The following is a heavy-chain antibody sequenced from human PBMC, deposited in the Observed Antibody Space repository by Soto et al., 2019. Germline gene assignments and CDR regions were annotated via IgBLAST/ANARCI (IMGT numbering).Heavy chain of an antibody. J-gene: IGHJ6*02. CDR3: ARASIAAASPYGMDV. V-gene: IGHV4-59*01. CDR2: IYYSGST. Sequence: QVQLQESGPGLVKPSETLSLTCTVSSGSISSYYWSWIRQPPGKGLEWIGYIYYSGSTNYNPSLKSRVTISVDTSKNQFSLKLSSVTAADTAVYYCARASIAAASPYGMDVWGQGTTVTVSS. D-gene: IGHD6-13*01. CDR1: SGSISSYY.